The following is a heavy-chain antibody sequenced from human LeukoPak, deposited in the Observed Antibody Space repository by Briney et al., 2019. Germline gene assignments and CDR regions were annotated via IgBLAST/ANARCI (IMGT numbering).Heavy chain of an antibody. V-gene: IGHV3-33*06. Sequence: PGRSLRLSCAASGFSFSSYGMHWVRQAPGKGLEWVAVIWNDGSNKYYADSVKGRFTISRDNPKNTLYLQMNSLRAEDTAVYYCAKGSWLSLKGNFDYWGQGTLATVSS. D-gene: IGHD3-22*01. CDR2: IWNDGSNK. J-gene: IGHJ4*02. CDR3: AKGSWLSLKGNFDY. CDR1: GFSFSSYG.